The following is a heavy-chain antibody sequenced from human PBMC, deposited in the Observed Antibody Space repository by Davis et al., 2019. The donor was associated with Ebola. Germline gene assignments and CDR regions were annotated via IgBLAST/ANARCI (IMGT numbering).Heavy chain of an antibody. CDR1: GGSISSYY. CDR3: ARGGYDFWSGYLPQLDY. V-gene: IGHV4-59*01. D-gene: IGHD3-3*01. J-gene: IGHJ4*02. Sequence: PSETLSLTCTVSGGSISSYYWSWIRQPPGKGLEWIGYIYYSGSTNYNPSLKSRVTISVDTSKNQFSLKLSSVTAADTAVYYCARGGYDFWSGYLPQLDYWGQGTLVTVSS. CDR2: IYYSGST.